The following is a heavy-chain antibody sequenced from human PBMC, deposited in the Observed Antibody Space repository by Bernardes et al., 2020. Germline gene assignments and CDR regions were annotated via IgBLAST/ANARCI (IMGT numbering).Heavy chain of an antibody. CDR1: GYTFTGYY. Sequence: AAVKDSCKASGYTFTGYYMHWVRQAPGKGLEWMGRINPNSGGTNYAQKFQGRVTMTRDTSISTAYMELSRLRSDDTAVYYCARVSVYHGSGTFDPWGQGTLVTGSS. J-gene: IGHJ5*02. V-gene: IGHV1-2*06. CDR3: ARVSVYHGSGTFDP. CDR2: INPNSGGT. D-gene: IGHD3-10*01.